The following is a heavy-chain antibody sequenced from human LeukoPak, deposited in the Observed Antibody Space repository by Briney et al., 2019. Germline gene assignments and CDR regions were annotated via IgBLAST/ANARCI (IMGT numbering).Heavy chain of an antibody. V-gene: IGHV3-21*04. CDR1: GFTFSSYS. Sequence: PGGSLRLSCAASGFTFSSYSMNWVRRAPGKGLEWVSSISSTGSFIYYADSVKGRFTSSRDNAENSLSLQMNSLRAEDTAVYYCAGRTCTNGVCPFDYWGPGTLVTVSS. CDR2: ISSTGSFI. CDR3: AGRTCTNGVCPFDY. D-gene: IGHD2-8*01. J-gene: IGHJ4*02.